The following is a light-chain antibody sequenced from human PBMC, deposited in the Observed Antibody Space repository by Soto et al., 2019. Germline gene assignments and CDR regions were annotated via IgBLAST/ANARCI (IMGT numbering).Light chain of an antibody. CDR1: QSVRSNY. J-gene: IGKJ2*01. Sequence: EIVLTQSPGTLSLSLGERATLSCRASQSVRSNYLAWYQQKPGQTPRLLIYGASSRATGIPDRFSGSGSGTDFTLTITRLEPEDFAVYYCQQYGDSTRTFGQGTKLEIK. CDR2: GAS. V-gene: IGKV3-20*01. CDR3: QQYGDSTRT.